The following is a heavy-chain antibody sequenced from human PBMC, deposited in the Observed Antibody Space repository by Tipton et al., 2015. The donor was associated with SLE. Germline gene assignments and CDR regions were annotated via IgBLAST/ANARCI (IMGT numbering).Heavy chain of an antibody. Sequence: SLRLSCAVSGFSVATNYMSWVRQAPGQGLEWVSVIYTSGSTYFADSVKGRFTVSRDTSMNTLFLQMNSLRPEDTAVYYCARVGGRSSTYAMDVWGQGTTLIVSS. D-gene: IGHD6-6*01. V-gene: IGHV3-53*01. CDR1: GFSVATNY. CDR2: IYTSGST. CDR3: ARVGGRSSTYAMDV. J-gene: IGHJ6*02.